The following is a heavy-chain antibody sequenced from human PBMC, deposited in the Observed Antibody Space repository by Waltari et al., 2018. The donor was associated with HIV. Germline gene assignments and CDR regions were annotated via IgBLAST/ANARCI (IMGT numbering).Heavy chain of an antibody. Sequence: QVQLVQSGAEVKKPGASVKVSCKASGYTFTGYYMHWVRQAPGQGLEWMGRINPNRGGANYGQKFQGRVTVPRDTSISTADMALSRLRSDDTAVYYCARIHQAHRYYYDSSGYSVYFDYWGQGTLVTVSS. V-gene: IGHV1-2*06. CDR1: GYTFTGYY. J-gene: IGHJ4*02. CDR3: ARIHQAHRYYYDSSGYSVYFDY. CDR2: INPNRGGA. D-gene: IGHD3-22*01.